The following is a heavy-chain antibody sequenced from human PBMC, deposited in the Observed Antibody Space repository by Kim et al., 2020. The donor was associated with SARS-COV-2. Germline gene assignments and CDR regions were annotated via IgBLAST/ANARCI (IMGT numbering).Heavy chain of an antibody. V-gene: IGHV3-33*01. J-gene: IGHJ5*02. CDR1: GFTFSSYG. CDR3: ARDVSYDSSGYSAFGDWFDP. CDR2: IWYDGSNK. D-gene: IGHD3-22*01. Sequence: GGSLRLSCAASGFTFSSYGMHWVRQAPGKGLEWVAVIWYDGSNKYYADSVKGRFTISRDNSKNTLYLQMNSLRAEDTAVYYCARDVSYDSSGYSAFGDWFDPWGQGTLVTVSS.